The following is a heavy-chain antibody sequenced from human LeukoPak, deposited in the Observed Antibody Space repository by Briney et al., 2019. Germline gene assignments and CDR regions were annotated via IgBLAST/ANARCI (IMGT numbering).Heavy chain of an antibody. Sequence: PSETLSLTCTVSGGSISSSSYYWGWIRQPPGKGLEWIGSIYYSGSTYYNPSLKSRVTISVDTSKNQFSLKLSSVTAADTAVYYCARAVADIPGYYGMDVWGQGTTVTVSS. CDR2: IYYSGST. CDR3: ARAVADIPGYYGMDV. V-gene: IGHV4-39*01. CDR1: GGSISSSSYY. D-gene: IGHD6-19*01. J-gene: IGHJ6*02.